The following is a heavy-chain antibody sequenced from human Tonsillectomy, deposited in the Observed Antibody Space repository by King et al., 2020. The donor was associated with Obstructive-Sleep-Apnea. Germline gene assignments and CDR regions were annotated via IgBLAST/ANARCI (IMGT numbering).Heavy chain of an antibody. CDR1: GGSFNNYP. CDR2: FVPIFGAS. V-gene: IGHV1-69*01. D-gene: IGHD3-22*01. Sequence: VQLVQSGAEVKKPGSSVKVSCKSSGGSFNNYPINWVRQAPGQGLEWMGGFVPIFGASYYARNFQGRLTITAAESTSTAYTELSSLRSEDTAVYFCARDLHYYESGLYHGRMDVWGQGTTVTVSS. J-gene: IGHJ6*02. CDR3: ARDLHYYESGLYHGRMDV.